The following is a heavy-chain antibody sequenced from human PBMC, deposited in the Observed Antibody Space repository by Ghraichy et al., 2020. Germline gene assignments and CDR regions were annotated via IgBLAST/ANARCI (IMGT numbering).Heavy chain of an antibody. Sequence: SETLSLTCTVSGGSVSSGSYYWSWIRQPPGKGLEWIGYIYYSGSTNYNPSLKSRVTISVDTSQNQFSLKLSSVTAAYTAVYYCASSYSSSWYYYYGMDVWGQGTTVTVSS. D-gene: IGHD6-13*01. CDR1: GGSVSSGSYY. J-gene: IGHJ6*02. CDR3: ASSYSSSWYYYYGMDV. V-gene: IGHV4-61*01. CDR2: IYYSGST.